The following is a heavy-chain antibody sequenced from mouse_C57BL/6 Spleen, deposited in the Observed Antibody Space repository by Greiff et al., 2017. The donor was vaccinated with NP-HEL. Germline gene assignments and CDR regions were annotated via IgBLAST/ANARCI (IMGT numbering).Heavy chain of an antibody. J-gene: IGHJ3*01. D-gene: IGHD1-1*01. CDR1: GYAFSSYW. V-gene: IGHV1-80*01. CDR2: IYPGDGDT. CDR3: AGGGGSSPAWFAY. Sequence: VKLQESGAELVKPGASVKISCKASGYAFSSYWMNWVKQRPGKGLEWIGQIYPGDGDTNYNGKFKGKATLTADKSSSTAYMQLSSLTSEDAAVYFCAGGGGSSPAWFAYWGQGTLVTVSA.